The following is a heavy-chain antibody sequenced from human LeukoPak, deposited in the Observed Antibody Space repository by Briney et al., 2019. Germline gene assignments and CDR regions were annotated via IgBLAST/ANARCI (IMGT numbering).Heavy chain of an antibody. CDR1: GFTFSSYS. V-gene: IGHV3-48*01. J-gene: IGHJ1*01. CDR3: ARGSDLKYFQY. CDR2: ISSGSSTI. Sequence: GSLRLSCAASGFTFSSYSMNWVRQAPGKGLEWISYISSGSSTIYYADSVKGRFTISRDNAKNSLYLQMNSLRAEDMAVYHCARGSDLKYFQYWGQGTLVTVSS.